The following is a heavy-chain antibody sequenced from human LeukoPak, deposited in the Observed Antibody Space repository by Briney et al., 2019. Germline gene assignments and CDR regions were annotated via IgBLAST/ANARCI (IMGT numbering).Heavy chain of an antibody. CDR3: RYEYSSSSDYYYYYGMDV. V-gene: IGHV3-30-3*01. J-gene: IGHJ6*02. D-gene: IGHD6-6*01. CDR2: ISYDGSNK. Sequence: GRSLRLSCAASGFTFSSYAMHWVRQAPGKGLEWVAVISYDGSNKYYADSVKGRFTISRDNSKNTLYLQMNSLRAEDTAVYYCRYEYSSSSDYYYYYGMDVWGQGTTVTVSS. CDR1: GFTFSSYA.